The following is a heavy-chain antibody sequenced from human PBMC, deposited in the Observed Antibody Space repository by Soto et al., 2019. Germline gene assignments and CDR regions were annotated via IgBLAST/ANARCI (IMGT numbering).Heavy chain of an antibody. CDR3: GREGGGETMARGVMRY. J-gene: IGHJ4*02. CDR1: GGTFSSYA. Sequence: QVQLVQSGAEVKKPGSSVKLSCKASGGTFSSYAISWVRQAPGQGLEWMGGIIPIFGTANYAQKFQGRVTITADESTSTAYMELSRLRSEDRAVYYCGREGGGETMARGVMRYWGQGTLGTGSS. V-gene: IGHV1-69*01. D-gene: IGHD3-10*01. CDR2: IIPIFGTA.